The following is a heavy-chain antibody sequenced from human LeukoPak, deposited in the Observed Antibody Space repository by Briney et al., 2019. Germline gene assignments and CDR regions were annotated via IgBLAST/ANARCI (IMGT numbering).Heavy chain of an antibody. CDR3: ARGTTVTTPHWFDP. J-gene: IGHJ5*02. V-gene: IGHV1-69*06. Sequence: GASVKVSCKASGGTFSSYAISWVRQAPGQGLEWMGGIIPIFGTANYAQKFQGRVTITADKSTSTAYMELSSLRSEDTAVYYCARGTTVTTPHWFDPWGQGTLVTVSS. D-gene: IGHD4-17*01. CDR1: GGTFSSYA. CDR2: IIPIFGTA.